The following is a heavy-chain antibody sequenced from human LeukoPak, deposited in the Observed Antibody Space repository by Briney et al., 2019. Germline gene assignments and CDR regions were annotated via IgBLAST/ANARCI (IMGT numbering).Heavy chain of an antibody. D-gene: IGHD3-3*01. J-gene: IGHJ4*02. CDR1: GFTFSSYS. Sequence: GGSLRLCYAASGFTFSSYSMKWVRQAPGKGLEWVSSISSSSSYIYYADSVKGRFTISRDNAKNSLYLQMNSLRAEDTAVYYCARRGGRYYDFWSGHEDYWGQGTLVTVSS. CDR2: ISSSSSYI. V-gene: IGHV3-21*01. CDR3: ARRGGRYYDFWSGHEDY.